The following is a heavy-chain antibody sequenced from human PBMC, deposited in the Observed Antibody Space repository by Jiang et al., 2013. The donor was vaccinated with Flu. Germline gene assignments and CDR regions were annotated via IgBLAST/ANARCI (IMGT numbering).Heavy chain of an antibody. J-gene: IGHJ4*02. V-gene: IGHV1-69*04. Sequence: SGAEVKKPGSSVKVSCKAFGGTFSSYAISWVRQAPGQGLEWMGRIIPILGIANYAQKFQGRVTITADKSTSTAYMELSSLRSEDTAVYYCARRVGDGAFDYWGQGTLVTVSS. CDR1: GGTFSSYA. CDR2: IIPILGIA. CDR3: ARRVGDGAFDY. D-gene: IGHD3-10*01.